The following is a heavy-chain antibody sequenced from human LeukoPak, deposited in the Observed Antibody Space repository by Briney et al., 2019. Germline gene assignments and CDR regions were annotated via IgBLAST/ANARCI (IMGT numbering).Heavy chain of an antibody. D-gene: IGHD3-10*01. Sequence: ASVKVSCKAPGGTFSSYAISWVRQAPGQGLEWMGGIIPIFGTANYAQKFQGRVTITTDESTSTAYMELSSLRSEDTAVYYCARHLGKSGELDYWGQGTLVTVSS. CDR3: ARHLGKSGELDY. J-gene: IGHJ4*02. V-gene: IGHV1-69*05. CDR2: IIPIFGTA. CDR1: GGTFSSYA.